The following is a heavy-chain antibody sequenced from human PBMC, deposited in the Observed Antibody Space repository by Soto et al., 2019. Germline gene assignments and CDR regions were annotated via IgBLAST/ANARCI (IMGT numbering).Heavy chain of an antibody. V-gene: IGHV3-23*01. J-gene: IGHJ6*02. Sequence: GWSLRLSCAASGFTFASYAMNWVRQAPGKXLEWLSAISYSGGSTYYADSVKGRFTISRDNLKNALFLQVNSLRAEDTAVYYCAKHVRFLEWPPLYRMDVWGQGTPVTVFS. CDR2: ISYSGGST. D-gene: IGHD3-3*01. CDR1: GFTFASYA. CDR3: AKHVRFLEWPPLYRMDV.